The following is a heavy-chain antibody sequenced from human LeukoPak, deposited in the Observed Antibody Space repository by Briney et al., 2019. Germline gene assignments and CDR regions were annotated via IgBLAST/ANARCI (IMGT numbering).Heavy chain of an antibody. CDR1: GFTFSTYA. D-gene: IGHD6-19*01. Sequence: GGSLRLSRAASGFTFSTYAITWVRQGPGKGLEWVSAIRPDGDRTYYANSVRGRFTISRDNSKDTVYLQINGLRVEDTAVYYCAREQSGTRGWYTVDYWGQGTLVTVSS. CDR3: AREQSGTRGWYTVDY. J-gene: IGHJ4*02. CDR2: IRPDGDRT. V-gene: IGHV3-23*01.